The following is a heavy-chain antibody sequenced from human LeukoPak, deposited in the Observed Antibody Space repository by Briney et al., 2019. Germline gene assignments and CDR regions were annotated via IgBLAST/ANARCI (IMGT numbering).Heavy chain of an antibody. CDR1: GFTFSSYA. J-gene: IGHJ4*02. V-gene: IGHV3-64*01. CDR3: ARGYGTRGVRTPYAS. Sequence: GRSLRLSCAASGFTFSSYAMHWVRQAPGKGLEYVSAISSNGGSTYYANSVKGRFTISRDNSKNTLYLQMGSLRAEDMAVYYCARGYGTRGVRTPYASGGQETLSPSPQ. CDR2: ISSNGGST. D-gene: IGHD3-10*01.